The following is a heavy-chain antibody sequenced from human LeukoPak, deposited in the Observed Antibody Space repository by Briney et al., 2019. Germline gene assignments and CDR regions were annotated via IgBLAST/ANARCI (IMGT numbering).Heavy chain of an antibody. V-gene: IGHV4-38-2*02. CDR3: AGGSGSGWMVDS. CDR1: GYSISSGYY. Sequence: SETLSLTCTVSGYSISSGYYWGWIRQPPGKGLEWIGHLHYSGTTNYNPSLKSRVTISVDTSKNQFSLKLSSVTAADTAVYYCAGGSGSGWMVDSWGQGILVTVSS. J-gene: IGHJ4*02. CDR2: LHYSGTT. D-gene: IGHD6-19*01.